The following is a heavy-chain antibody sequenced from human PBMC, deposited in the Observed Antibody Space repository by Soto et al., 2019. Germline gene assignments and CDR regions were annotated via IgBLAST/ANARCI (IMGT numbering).Heavy chain of an antibody. CDR3: VASVFSFDY. CDR2: ISYDGTNE. Sequence: HVQLVESGGGVVQPGRSLRLSCAASGFTFSTSAMHWVRQAPGKGLEWVAVISYDGTNEHYEDSVKGRFTVSRDNSRNTLSLQMTSLRAEDTAMYYCVASVFSFDYWGQGSLVTVSS. J-gene: IGHJ4*02. V-gene: IGHV3-30*01. CDR1: GFTFSTSA. D-gene: IGHD2-8*01.